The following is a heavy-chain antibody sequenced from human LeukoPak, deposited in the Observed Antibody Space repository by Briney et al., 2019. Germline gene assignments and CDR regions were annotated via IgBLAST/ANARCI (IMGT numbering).Heavy chain of an antibody. CDR2: IKIDGSEI. D-gene: IGHD7-27*01. J-gene: IGHJ4*02. Sequence: GGSLRLSCAASGFDFRTYSMNWVRQAPGKGLEWVATIKIDGSEIYYVDSAKGRFTISRDNARNSVYLQMNSLRGEDTAIYYCAREGTLRAHWDPFDYWGQGTLVTVSS. CDR3: AREGTLRAHWDPFDY. CDR1: GFDFRTYS. V-gene: IGHV3-7*01.